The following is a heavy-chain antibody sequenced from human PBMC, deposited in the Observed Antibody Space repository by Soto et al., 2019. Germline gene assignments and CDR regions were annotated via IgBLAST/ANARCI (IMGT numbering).Heavy chain of an antibody. CDR2: INRDGVT. CDR3: ARTATQCSSTSCYTVSLDF. CDR1: GGSFRGYY. Sequence: PSETLSLTCAVFGGSFRGYYWGWIRQPPGKGLEWIGEINRDGVTNYNPSLKSRLTMSVDTSKKQFSLKLNSVTAADTAVYYCARTATQCSSTSCYTVSLDFWGQGTLVTVSS. V-gene: IGHV4-34*01. J-gene: IGHJ4*02. D-gene: IGHD2-2*02.